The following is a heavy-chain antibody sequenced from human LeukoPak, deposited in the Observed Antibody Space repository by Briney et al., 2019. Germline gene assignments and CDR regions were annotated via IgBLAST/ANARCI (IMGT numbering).Heavy chain of an antibody. CDR2: IYSGGST. Sequence: PGGSLRLSCEGPERMVRNSYMSWVRQSPGRGLEWASAIYSGGSTDYADSVKGRFTTSRDTSKNTLYPQMNDVRAEDTGIYYCVRDLRDRRGYSNYYMDVWGKGTTVTVSS. J-gene: IGHJ6*03. CDR3: VRDLRDRRGYSNYYMDV. D-gene: IGHD3-10*01. V-gene: IGHV3-53*01. CDR1: ERMVRNSY.